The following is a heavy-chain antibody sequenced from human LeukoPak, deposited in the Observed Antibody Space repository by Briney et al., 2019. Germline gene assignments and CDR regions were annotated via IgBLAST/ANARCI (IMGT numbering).Heavy chain of an antibody. CDR3: ATSPNAGSQGAFDT. J-gene: IGHJ3*02. CDR2: VYPGDSDT. D-gene: IGHD1-14*01. Sequence: GESLKISCKGSGYSFTSYWIGWVRQMPRKGLEWMEIVYPGDSDTRYSPSFQGKVTIPAAKSISTAYLQWSSLKASDTAMYYWATSPNAGSQGAFDTWGQGTMVTVSS. CDR1: GYSFTSYW. V-gene: IGHV5-51*01.